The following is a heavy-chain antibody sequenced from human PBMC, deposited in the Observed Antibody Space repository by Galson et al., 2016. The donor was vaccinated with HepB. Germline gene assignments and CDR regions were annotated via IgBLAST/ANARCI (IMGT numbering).Heavy chain of an antibody. J-gene: IGHJ2*01. D-gene: IGHD2-2*01. CDR2: ISSNGDFI. Sequence: SLRLSCAASGISFSTFSMNWVRQAPGQGLEWLSSISSNGDFINYADSVKGRFTISRDNADNSLFLHMSSLRAEDKAIYSCARDNSHCGRTSCIPTYRYFDLWGRGTLVTVSS. V-gene: IGHV3-21*01. CDR1: GISFSTFS. CDR3: ARDNSHCGRTSCIPTYRYFDL.